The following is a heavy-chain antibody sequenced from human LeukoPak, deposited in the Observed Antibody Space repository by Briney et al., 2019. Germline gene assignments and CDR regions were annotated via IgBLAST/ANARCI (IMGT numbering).Heavy chain of an antibody. J-gene: IGHJ4*02. V-gene: IGHV3-23*01. Sequence: GGSLRLSCAASGFTFSSYAMSWVRQAPGKGLEWVTAITGSGGSTYYADSVKGRFTISRDNSKNTLYVQMNSLRAEDTAVYYCATERNWVFDYWGQGTLVTVSS. CDR2: ITGSGGST. D-gene: IGHD7-27*01. CDR1: GFTFSSYA. CDR3: ATERNWVFDY.